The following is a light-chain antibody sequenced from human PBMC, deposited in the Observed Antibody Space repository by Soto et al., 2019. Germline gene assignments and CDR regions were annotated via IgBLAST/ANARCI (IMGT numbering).Light chain of an antibody. Sequence: QSVLTQPPSVSEAPRQRVTISCSGSSSNIGNNAVNWYQQLPGKAPKLLIYYDDLLPSGVSDRFSGSKSGTSASLAISGLQSEDEVDYYCAAWEDALNGVVFGGRIQLNVL. CDR2: YDD. CDR1: SSNIGNNA. J-gene: IGLJ2*01. V-gene: IGLV1-36*01. CDR3: AAWEDALNGVV.